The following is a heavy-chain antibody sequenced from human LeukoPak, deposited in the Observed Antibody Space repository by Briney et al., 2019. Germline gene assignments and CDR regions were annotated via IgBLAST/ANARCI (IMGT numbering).Heavy chain of an antibody. CDR1: GFTFSSYS. J-gene: IGHJ4*02. Sequence: PGGSLRLSCAASGFTFSSYSMNWVRQAPGKGLEWVSYISSSSSTIYYADSVKGRFTISRDNAKNSLYLQMNSLRAEDTAVYYCARSNLYYGDYPWYFDYWGQGTLVTVSS. D-gene: IGHD4-17*01. CDR2: ISSSSSTI. CDR3: ARSNLYYGDYPWYFDY. V-gene: IGHV3-48*01.